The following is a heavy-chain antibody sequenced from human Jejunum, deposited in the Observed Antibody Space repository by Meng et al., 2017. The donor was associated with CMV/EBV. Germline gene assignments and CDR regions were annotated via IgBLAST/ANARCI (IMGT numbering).Heavy chain of an antibody. CDR2: VRNKPNAYAA. Sequence: GFTFSDHYMEWVRQAPGKGLEWIARVRNKPNAYAAEYAASVKGRFTISRDDSKTSVYLQMNGLKTEDTAVYYCSKVESFYNLGDSWGQGTLVTVSS. CDR3: SKVESFYNLGDS. D-gene: IGHD2-2*02. V-gene: IGHV3-72*01. J-gene: IGHJ4*02. CDR1: GFTFSDHY.